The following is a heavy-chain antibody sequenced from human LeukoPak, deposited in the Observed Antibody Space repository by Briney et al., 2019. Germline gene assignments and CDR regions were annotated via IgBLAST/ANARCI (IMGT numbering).Heavy chain of an antibody. J-gene: IGHJ4*02. D-gene: IGHD3-10*01. V-gene: IGHV1-2*02. CDR2: INPNSGGT. Sequence: GASVKVSCKASGYTFTGYYMHWVRQAPGQGLEWMGWINPNSGGTNYAQKFQGRVTMTRDTSISTAYMELSRLRSDDTAVYYCARDITMVRGVIPDYWGQGTLVTVSS. CDR3: ARDITMVRGVIPDY. CDR1: GYTFTGYY.